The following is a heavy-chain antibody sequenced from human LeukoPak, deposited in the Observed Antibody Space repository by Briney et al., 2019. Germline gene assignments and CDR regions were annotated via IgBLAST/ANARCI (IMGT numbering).Heavy chain of an antibody. CDR2: ISGSGGST. D-gene: IGHD1-7*01. CDR3: AKSLRNWNYVPFLGY. CDR1: GFTFSSYA. Sequence: GGSLRLSCAASGFTFSSYAMSWLRQAPGKGLEWVSAISGSGGSTYYADSVKGRFTISRDNSKNTLYLQMNSLRAEDTAVYYCAKSLRNWNYVPFLGYWGQGTLVTVSS. J-gene: IGHJ4*02. V-gene: IGHV3-23*01.